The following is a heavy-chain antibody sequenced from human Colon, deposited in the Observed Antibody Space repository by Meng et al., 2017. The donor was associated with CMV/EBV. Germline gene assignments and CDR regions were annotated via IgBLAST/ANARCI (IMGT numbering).Heavy chain of an antibody. V-gene: IGHV3-9*01. Sequence: GGSLRLSCVASGFNFESSMHWVRQVPGKGLDWVSGISWNSGIRDYADSVKGRFTISRENAKNSLYLEMFSLSPEDTGVYFCVKDRRGAISHGMDVWGQGTSVTVSS. D-gene: IGHD1-26*01. CDR1: GFNFESS. CDR2: ISWNSGIR. J-gene: IGHJ6*02. CDR3: VKDRRGAISHGMDV.